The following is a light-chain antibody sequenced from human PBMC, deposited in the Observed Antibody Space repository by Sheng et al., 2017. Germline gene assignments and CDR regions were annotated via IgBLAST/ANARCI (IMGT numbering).Light chain of an antibody. Sequence: DIQMTQSPYTLSASVGDRVTITCRASQSISSWLAWYQQKPGKAPKLLIYKASSLESGVPSRFSGSGSGTEFTLTISSLQPDDFATYYCQQYNSYSQWTFGQGTKVEIK. CDR2: KAS. CDR3: QQYNSYSQWT. V-gene: IGKV1-5*03. J-gene: IGKJ1*01. CDR1: QSISSW.